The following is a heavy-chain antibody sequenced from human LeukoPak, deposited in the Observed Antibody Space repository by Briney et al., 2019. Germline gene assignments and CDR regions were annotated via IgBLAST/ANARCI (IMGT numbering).Heavy chain of an antibody. CDR1: GFTFSNYA. CDR2: ISYDGSYK. D-gene: IGHD3-22*01. J-gene: IGHJ4*02. CDR3: AKDPTDFDSSGQTYFDY. Sequence: GGSLRLSCAASGFTFSNYAMHWVRQAPGKGLEWVGLQWVAVISYDGSYKDYADSVRGRFTISRDSSKNTLYLQMNSLRPEDAAVYYCAKDPTDFDSSGQTYFDYWGQGSLVTVSS. V-gene: IGHV3-30*04.